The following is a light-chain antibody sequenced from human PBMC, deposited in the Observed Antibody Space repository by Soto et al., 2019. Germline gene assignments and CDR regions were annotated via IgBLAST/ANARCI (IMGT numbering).Light chain of an antibody. J-gene: IGKJ4*01. V-gene: IGKV1-9*01. CDR1: QDISSY. CDR3: QQLNGYQLT. CDR2: TAS. Sequence: SQLTQSPSSLSSSVGDRVNISCRASQDISSYLAWYQQKPGRAPKLLIHTASTLHSGVPSRFSGSGSGTDFTLTISSLQPEDFATYYCQQLNGYQLTFGGGTKVDIK.